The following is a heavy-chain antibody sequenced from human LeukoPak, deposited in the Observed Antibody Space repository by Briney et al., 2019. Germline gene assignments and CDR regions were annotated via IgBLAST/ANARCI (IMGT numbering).Heavy chain of an antibody. CDR3: ARDPTYDSGSYFPK. V-gene: IGHV3-74*01. CDR1: GFTFSSYR. Sequence: PGGSLGLSCAASGFTFSSYRMHWVRQGLGKGLAWVSHINSDGSGTTYADSVKGRFTISRDTAKNTLYLQMNSLRAEDTAVYYCARDPTYDSGSYFPKWGQGTLVTVSS. D-gene: IGHD3-10*01. CDR2: INSDGSGT. J-gene: IGHJ4*02.